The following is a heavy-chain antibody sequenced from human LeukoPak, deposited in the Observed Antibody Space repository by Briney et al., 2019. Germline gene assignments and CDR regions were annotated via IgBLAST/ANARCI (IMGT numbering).Heavy chain of an antibody. CDR3: AGARYSSSSGDYFDY. D-gene: IGHD6-6*01. CDR1: GFTGSSNY. J-gene: IGHJ4*02. CDR2: IYSGGNT. Sequence: GGSLRLSGAASGFTGSSNYMSWVRQAPGKGLEWVSVIYSGGNTYYADSVTGRFTISRDNSNNTLYLQMNSLKPEDTAVYYCAGARYSSSSGDYFDYWGQGTLVTVSS. V-gene: IGHV3-66*01.